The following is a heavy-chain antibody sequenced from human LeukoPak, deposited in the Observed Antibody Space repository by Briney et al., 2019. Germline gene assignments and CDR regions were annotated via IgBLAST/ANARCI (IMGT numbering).Heavy chain of an antibody. D-gene: IGHD2-2*01. Sequence: GASVKVSCKASGYTFTSYDINWVRQATGQGLEWMGWMNPNSGNTGYAQKFQGRVTITRNTPISTAYMELSSLRSEDTAVYYCARAPLYCSSTSCNFDPWGQGTLVTVSS. J-gene: IGHJ5*02. V-gene: IGHV1-8*03. CDR2: MNPNSGNT. CDR3: ARAPLYCSSTSCNFDP. CDR1: GYTFTSYD.